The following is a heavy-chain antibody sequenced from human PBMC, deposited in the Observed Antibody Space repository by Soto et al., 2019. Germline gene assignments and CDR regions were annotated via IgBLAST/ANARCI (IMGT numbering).Heavy chain of an antibody. J-gene: IGHJ4*02. CDR2: INPSGGST. V-gene: IGHV1-46*01. CDR3: ARGGYCGGDCYPSTFDY. D-gene: IGHD2-21*02. Sequence: ASVKVSCKASGYTFTSYYMHWVRQAPGQGLEWMGIINPSGGSTSYAQKFQGRVTMTRDMSTSTVYMELSSLRSEDTAVYYCARGGYCGGDCYPSTFDYWGQGTLVTVSS. CDR1: GYTFTSYY.